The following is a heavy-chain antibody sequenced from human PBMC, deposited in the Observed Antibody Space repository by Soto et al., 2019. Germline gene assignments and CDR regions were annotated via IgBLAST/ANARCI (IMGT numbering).Heavy chain of an antibody. Sequence: ASVKVSCKASGYTFTSYCISWGRQAPGQGLEWMGWISAYNGNTNYAQKLQGRGTMTTDTPTSTAYMELRSLRSDDTPVYYCARDAEGGLEWFLYPHDAFDIRAQRTTVTGSS. CDR2: ISAYNGNT. J-gene: IGHJ3*02. V-gene: IGHV1-18*01. CDR3: ARDAEGGLEWFLYPHDAFDI. CDR1: GYTFTSYC. D-gene: IGHD3-3*01.